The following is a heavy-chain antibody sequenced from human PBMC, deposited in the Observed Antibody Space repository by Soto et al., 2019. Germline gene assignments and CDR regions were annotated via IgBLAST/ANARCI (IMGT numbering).Heavy chain of an antibody. CDR1: GGSISSGGYY. J-gene: IGHJ4*02. D-gene: IGHD3-22*01. Sequence: ASETLSLTCTVSGGSISSGGYYWSWIRQHPGKGLEWIGYIYYSGSTYYNPSLKSRVTISVDTSKNQFSLKLSSVTAADTAVYYCAREVRGRLYYFDYWGQGTLVTVSS. CDR2: IYYSGST. CDR3: AREVRGRLYYFDY. V-gene: IGHV4-31*03.